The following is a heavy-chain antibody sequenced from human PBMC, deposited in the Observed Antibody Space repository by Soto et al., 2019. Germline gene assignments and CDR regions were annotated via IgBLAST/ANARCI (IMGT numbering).Heavy chain of an antibody. D-gene: IGHD4-4*01. CDR1: GGSFSNYY. CDR2: IYHSGST. CDR3: ARGRNTVTTFSYYYYMDV. V-gene: IGHV4-34*01. J-gene: IGHJ6*03. Sequence: SETLSLTCAVYGGSFSNYYWNWIRQPPGKGLEWIGEIYHSGSTNYNPSLKSRVTISVDTSKNQFSLKLNSVTAADTAVYYCARGRNTVTTFSYYYYMDVWGKGTTVTVSS.